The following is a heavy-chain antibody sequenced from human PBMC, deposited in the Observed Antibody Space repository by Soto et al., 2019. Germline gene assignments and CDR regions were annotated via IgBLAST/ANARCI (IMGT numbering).Heavy chain of an antibody. CDR2: ISAYNGNT. CDR1: GYTFTSYG. Sequence: ASVKVSCKASGYTFTSYGISWVRQAPGQGLEWMGWISAYNGNTNYAQKLQGRVTMTTDTSTSTAYMELRSLRSDDTAVYYCARGIADYDILTGYYPFDYWGQGTLVTVS. D-gene: IGHD3-9*01. CDR3: ARGIADYDILTGYYPFDY. V-gene: IGHV1-18*01. J-gene: IGHJ4*02.